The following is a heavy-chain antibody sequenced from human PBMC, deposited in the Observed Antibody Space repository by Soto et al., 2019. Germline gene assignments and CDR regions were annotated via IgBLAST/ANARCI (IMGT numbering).Heavy chain of an antibody. V-gene: IGHV1-24*01. CDR2: FDPEDGET. CDR3: ARDTGTDMVQEDYYYYGMDV. CDR1: GYTPTELI. J-gene: IGHJ6*02. Sequence: GASVKVSCKVSGYTPTELIMHWGRQAPGKRLEWMGGFDPEDGETIYAQKFQGRVTMTEDTSTDTAYMELSSLRSEDTAVYYCARDTGTDMVQEDYYYYGMDVWGQGTTVTVSS. D-gene: IGHD5-18*01.